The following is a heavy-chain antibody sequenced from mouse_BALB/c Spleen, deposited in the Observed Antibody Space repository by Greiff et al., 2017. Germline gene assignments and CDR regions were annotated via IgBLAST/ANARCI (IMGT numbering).Heavy chain of an antibody. CDR2: IWSGGST. CDR1: GFSLTSYG. J-gene: IGHJ4*01. V-gene: IGHV2-2*02. CDR3: ARNYYGNYDGAMDY. Sequence: QVQLKESGPGLVQPSQSLSITCTVSGFSLTSYGVHWVRQSPGKGLEWLGVIWSGGSTDYNAAFISRLSISKDNSTSQVFFKMNSLQANDTAIYYCARNYYGNYDGAMDYWGQGTSVTVSS. D-gene: IGHD2-1*01.